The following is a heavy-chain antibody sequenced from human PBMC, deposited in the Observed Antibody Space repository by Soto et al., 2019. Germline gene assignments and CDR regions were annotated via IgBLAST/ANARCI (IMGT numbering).Heavy chain of an antibody. Sequence: PSETLSLTCTVSGGPISGYYWSWIRQPPGKGLEWIGYIYYSGSTNYNPSLKSRVTISVDTSKNQFSLKLSSVTAADTAVYYCAREGVSSSWYNYYGMDVWGQGTTVTVSS. CDR2: IYYSGST. CDR3: AREGVSSSWYNYYGMDV. J-gene: IGHJ6*02. CDR1: GGPISGYY. V-gene: IGHV4-59*01. D-gene: IGHD6-13*01.